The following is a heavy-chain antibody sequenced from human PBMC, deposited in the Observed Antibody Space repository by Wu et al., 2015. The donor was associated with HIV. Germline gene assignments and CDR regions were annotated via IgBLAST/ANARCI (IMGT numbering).Heavy chain of an antibody. CDR3: ARDPLDNSSGWYYYYYGMDV. Sequence: QVQLVQSGAEVKKPGASVKVSCKASGYTFTGHYMHWVRQAPGQGLEWMGWISAYNGKTNYAQKLQGRVTMTTDTSRSTAYMELRSLRSDDTAVYYCARDPLDNSSGWYYYYYGMDVWGQGTTVTVSS. CDR1: GYTFTGHY. V-gene: IGHV1-18*04. J-gene: IGHJ6*02. D-gene: IGHD6-19*01. CDR2: ISAYNGKT.